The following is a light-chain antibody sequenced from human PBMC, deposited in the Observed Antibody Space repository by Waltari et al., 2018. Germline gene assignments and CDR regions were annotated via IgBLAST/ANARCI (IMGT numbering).Light chain of an antibody. Sequence: SVLTQPPSASGTPGQKVTISCNGSSSNIGSNYVYWYQQFPGTAPKLLIFKNNQRPSGVPDRFSDSKSGTSASLAINGLRSEDEADYYCAAWDDSLSGLVLGGGTKVTVL. V-gene: IGLV1-47*01. J-gene: IGLJ3*02. CDR1: SSNIGSNY. CDR3: AAWDDSLSGLV. CDR2: KNN.